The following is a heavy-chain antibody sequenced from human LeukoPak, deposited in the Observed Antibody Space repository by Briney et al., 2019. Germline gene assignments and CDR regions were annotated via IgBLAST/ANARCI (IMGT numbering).Heavy chain of an antibody. CDR2: IFYSGTT. CDR3: ARHLRREALTSSHFDY. Sequence: PSETLSLTCAVSGGPISTSSYYWDWIRQSPGKGPEWIVSIFYSGTTYYNPSFTSRLTMSVDTSKNQFSLKLNSVTAADTAVYYCARHLRREALTSSHFDYWGQGTLVTVSS. J-gene: IGHJ4*02. V-gene: IGHV4-39*01. CDR1: GGPISTSSYY. D-gene: IGHD3-9*01.